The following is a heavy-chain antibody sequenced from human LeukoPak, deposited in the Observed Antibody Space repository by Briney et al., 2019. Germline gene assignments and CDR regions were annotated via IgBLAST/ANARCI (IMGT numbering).Heavy chain of an antibody. CDR2: ITGSSAST. Sequence: GGSLRLSCAASGFTFSSYAMSWVRQAPGKGLEWVSSITGSSASTYYADSVKGRFTISRDNSKNTLYLQMNSLRAEDTAVYYCAKGATYWYFDLWGRGTLVTVSS. CDR3: AKGATYWYFDL. CDR1: GFTFSSYA. D-gene: IGHD1-26*01. V-gene: IGHV3-23*01. J-gene: IGHJ2*01.